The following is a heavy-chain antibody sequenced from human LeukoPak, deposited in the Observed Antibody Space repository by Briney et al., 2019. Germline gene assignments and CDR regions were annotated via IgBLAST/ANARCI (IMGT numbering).Heavy chain of an antibody. CDR3: AKAYEYGWFDP. CDR2: INPKNGGT. J-gene: IGHJ5*02. CDR1: GDTFTDYF. Sequence: GASVKVSCKASGDTFTDYFLHWVRQAPGQGLEWMGWINPKNGGTNYAQKFQGRVTMTSDTSISTGNMELSRLRYDDTAVYYCAKAYEYGWFDPWGQGTLVTVSS. V-gene: IGHV1-2*02. D-gene: IGHD3-16*01.